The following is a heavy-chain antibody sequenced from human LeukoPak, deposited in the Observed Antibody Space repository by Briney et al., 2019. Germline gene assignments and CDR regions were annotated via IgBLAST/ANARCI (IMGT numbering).Heavy chain of an antibody. CDR3: AKYSRPSSRAFDY. D-gene: IGHD6-13*01. V-gene: IGHV3-23*01. J-gene: IGHJ4*02. CDR2: IDTSGNT. CDR1: GFTFSSYP. Sequence: GGSLRLSCAGSGFTFSSYPMTWVRQAPGKGLDWVSTIDTSGNTDYADSVKGRFTISRDSSRNTLYLQMNSLRAEDTAVYFCAKYSRPSSRAFDYWGQGTLATVSP.